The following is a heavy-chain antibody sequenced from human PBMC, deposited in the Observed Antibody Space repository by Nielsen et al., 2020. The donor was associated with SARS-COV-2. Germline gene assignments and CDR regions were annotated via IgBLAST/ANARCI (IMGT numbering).Heavy chain of an antibody. V-gene: IGHV3-23*01. D-gene: IGHD1-1*01. CDR1: GFIFDNYV. CDR2: ISGRGSMI. CDR3: TNWNDGY. Sequence: GESLKTSCAASGFIFDNYVMNWVRQAPGKGLEWVSTISGRGSMIYYTDSVKGRFTISRDNAKNTLYLQMNSLRAEDTAVYFCTNWNDGYWGQGTPVTVSS. J-gene: IGHJ4*02.